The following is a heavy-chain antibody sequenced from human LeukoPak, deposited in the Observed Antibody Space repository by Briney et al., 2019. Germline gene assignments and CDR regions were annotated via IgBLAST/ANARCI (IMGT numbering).Heavy chain of an antibody. Sequence: GGSLRLSCAASGFTFSTYAMSWVRQAPGKGLAWVSAITGSGDNTYYADSVKGRFTISRDNAKSSLYLQMNSLRAEDTAVYYCARSVPGDYWGQGTLVTVSS. J-gene: IGHJ4*02. CDR3: ARSVPGDY. CDR1: GFTFSTYA. V-gene: IGHV3-21*01. CDR2: ITGSGDNT. D-gene: IGHD6-6*01.